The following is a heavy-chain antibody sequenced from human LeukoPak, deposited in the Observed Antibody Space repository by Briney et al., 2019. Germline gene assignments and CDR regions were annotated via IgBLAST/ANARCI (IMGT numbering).Heavy chain of an antibody. V-gene: IGHV1-2*02. CDR3: ARVGWDYGDYGY. D-gene: IGHD4-17*01. CDR2: IKPNSGGT. Sequence: ASVKVSCKASGYTFSGYYIHWVRQAPGQGLEWMGWIKPNSGGTNYAQKFQGKVTMTRDTSISTAYMELSRLRSDDTAVYYCARVGWDYGDYGYWGQGTLVTVSS. J-gene: IGHJ4*02. CDR1: GYTFSGYY.